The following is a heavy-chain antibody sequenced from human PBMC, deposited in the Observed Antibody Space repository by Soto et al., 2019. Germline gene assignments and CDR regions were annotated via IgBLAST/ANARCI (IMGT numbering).Heavy chain of an antibody. CDR1: GVSISSSSYY. V-gene: IGHV4-39*01. J-gene: IGHJ6*02. Sequence: SETLSLTCTVSGVSISSSSYYWGWLRQPPGKGLEWIGSIYYSGSTYYNPSLKSRVTISVDTSKNQFSLKLSSVTAADTAMYYCARRRNSRDYYGMDVWGQGTTVTVSS. CDR3: ARRRNSRDYYGMDV. D-gene: IGHD6-13*01. CDR2: IYYSGST.